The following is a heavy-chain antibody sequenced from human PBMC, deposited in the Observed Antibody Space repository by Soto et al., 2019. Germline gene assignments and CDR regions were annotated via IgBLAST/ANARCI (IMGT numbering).Heavy chain of an antibody. J-gene: IGHJ4*02. CDR1: GFIFSNAW. CDR3: TIDPFGDFPN. D-gene: IGHD4-17*01. Sequence: EVQLVESGGGSVKPGGSLTLACAASGFIFSNAWMSWVRQAPGKAPEWVGRIKGNVDGATTDYAAPVKGRFTVSRDDSKHTLYLFMNTLKTDDTAIYYCTIDPFGDFPNWGQGTLVTVSS. CDR2: IKGNVDGATT. V-gene: IGHV3-15*01.